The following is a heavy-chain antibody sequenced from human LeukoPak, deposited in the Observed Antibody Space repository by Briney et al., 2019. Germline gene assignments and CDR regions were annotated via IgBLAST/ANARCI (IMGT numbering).Heavy chain of an antibody. CDR2: IYHSGST. CDR1: GYSISSGYY. J-gene: IGHJ4*02. V-gene: IGHV4-38-2*02. Sequence: SETLSLTCTVSGYSISSGYYWGWIRQPPGKGLEWIGSIYHSGSTYYNPSLKSRVTISVDTSKNQFSLKLSSVTAADTAVYYCATDGCSSASCYFAGWGQGTLVTVSS. D-gene: IGHD2-2*01. CDR3: ATDGCSSASCYFAG.